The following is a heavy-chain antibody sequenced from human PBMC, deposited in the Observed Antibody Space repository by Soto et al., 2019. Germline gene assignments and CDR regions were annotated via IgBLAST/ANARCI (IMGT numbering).Heavy chain of an antibody. CDR3: ARGRTYSSSWYYFDY. Sequence: EVQLVESGGGLVKPGGSRRLSCAPSGFTLSTYSMNWDRQAPGKGLEWVSSISSSSSYISYAASVKGRFTISRDNAKNSLYLQMNSLRAEDTAVYYCARGRTYSSSWYYFDYWGQGTLVTVSS. J-gene: IGHJ4*02. V-gene: IGHV3-21*01. CDR1: GFTLSTYS. CDR2: ISSSSSYI. D-gene: IGHD6-13*01.